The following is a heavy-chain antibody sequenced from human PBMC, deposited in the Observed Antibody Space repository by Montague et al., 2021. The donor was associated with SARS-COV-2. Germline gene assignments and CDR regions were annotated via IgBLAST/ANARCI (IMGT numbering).Heavy chain of an antibody. V-gene: IGHV4-61*09. D-gene: IGHD4-23*01. CDR2: IYSSGSS. CDR3: ARDYGGYSYYYGLDV. CDR1: GGSVRSGSYY. J-gene: IGHJ6*02. Sequence: TLSLTCTVSGGSVRSGSYYWSWIPQPAGQGLEWIGHIYSSGSSNSNPSLKIRVTMSVDTSKNPFSLKVSTVTAADTAVYYCARDYGGYSYYYGLDVWGQGTTVTVSS.